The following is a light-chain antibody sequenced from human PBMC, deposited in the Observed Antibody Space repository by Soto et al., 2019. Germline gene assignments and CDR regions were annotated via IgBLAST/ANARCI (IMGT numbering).Light chain of an antibody. CDR1: SNDVGGYNF. J-gene: IGLJ2*01. V-gene: IGLV2-11*01. CDR3: SSYAGSYPLV. Sequence: QSALTQPRSVSGSPGQSVTISCTGTSNDVGGYNFVSWYQQHPGKVPKLFIYDVSRRPSGVPDRFSGSKSGNTASLTISGLQAEDEADYYCSSYAGSYPLVFGGGTKLPVL. CDR2: DVS.